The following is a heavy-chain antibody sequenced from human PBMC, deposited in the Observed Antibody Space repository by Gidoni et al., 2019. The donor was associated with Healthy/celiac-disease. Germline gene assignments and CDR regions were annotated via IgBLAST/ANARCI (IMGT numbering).Heavy chain of an antibody. CDR1: GFTFSRYG. Sequence: QVQLVESGGVVVPPGRSLSLPCAASGFTFSRYGMPWVRQAPGKGLDWVAVISDDGRNKYYAESVKGRFSISRDNSKNTLYLQMNRLRAEVTAVYYCAKDLEPPIVVVPAAIGNAFDIWGQGTMVTVSS. D-gene: IGHD2-2*01. V-gene: IGHV3-30*18. J-gene: IGHJ3*02. CDR3: AKDLEPPIVVVPAAIGNAFDI. CDR2: ISDDGRNK.